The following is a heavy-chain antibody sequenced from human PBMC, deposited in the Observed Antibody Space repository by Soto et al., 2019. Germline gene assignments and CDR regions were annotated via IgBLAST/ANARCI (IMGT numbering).Heavy chain of an antibody. D-gene: IGHD1-20*01. Sequence: QVQLVQSGAEVKKPGASVKVSCKASGYTFTSYAMHWVRQAPGQRLEWMGWINAGNGNTKYSQKFQGRVTITRDTSASTAHMEPSSLRSEDTAVYYCARGRLRYNWNESVENYFDYWGKGTLVTVSS. V-gene: IGHV1-3*01. CDR1: GYTFTSYA. J-gene: IGHJ4*02. CDR2: INAGNGNT. CDR3: ARGRLRYNWNESVENYFDY.